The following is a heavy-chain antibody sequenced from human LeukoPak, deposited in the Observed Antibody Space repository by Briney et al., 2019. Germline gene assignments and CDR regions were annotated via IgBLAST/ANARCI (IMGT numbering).Heavy chain of an antibody. D-gene: IGHD3-3*01. V-gene: IGHV3-30*18. J-gene: IGHJ5*02. CDR1: GFTFSSYG. CDR2: ISYDGSNK. CDR3: AKDLRITIFGVVIMDFMEFDP. Sequence: PGWSLRLSCAASGFTFSSYGMHWVRQAPGKGLAWVAVISYDGSNKYYADSVKGRFTISRDNSKNTLYLQMNSLRAEDTAVYYCAKDLRITIFGVVIMDFMEFDPWGQGTLVTVSS.